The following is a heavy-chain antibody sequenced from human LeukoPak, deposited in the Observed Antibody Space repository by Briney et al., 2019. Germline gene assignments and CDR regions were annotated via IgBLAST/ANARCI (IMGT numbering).Heavy chain of an antibody. Sequence: GGSLRLSCAASGFTLSSYWMSWVRQAPGKGLEWVANIKQDGSEKYYVDSVKGRFTISRDNAKNSLYLQMNSLRAEDTAVYYCASPLNYDSSGYYDDYWGQGTLVTVSS. J-gene: IGHJ4*02. V-gene: IGHV3-7*01. CDR2: IKQDGSEK. CDR3: ASPLNYDSSGYYDDY. D-gene: IGHD3-22*01. CDR1: GFTLSSYW.